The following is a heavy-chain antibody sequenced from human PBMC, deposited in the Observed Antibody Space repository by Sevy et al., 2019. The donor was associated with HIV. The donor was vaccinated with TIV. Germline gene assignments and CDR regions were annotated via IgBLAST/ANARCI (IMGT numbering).Heavy chain of an antibody. Sequence: GGSLRLSCAASGFTFSSYAMHWVRQAPGKGLEWVAVISYDGSNKYYADSVKGRFTISRDNSKNTLYLQMNSLRAEDTAVYYCARGAASEWELPRGNVYWGQGTLVTDSS. CDR2: ISYDGSNK. J-gene: IGHJ4*02. CDR1: GFTFSSYA. CDR3: ARGAASEWELPRGNVY. D-gene: IGHD1-26*01. V-gene: IGHV3-30-3*01.